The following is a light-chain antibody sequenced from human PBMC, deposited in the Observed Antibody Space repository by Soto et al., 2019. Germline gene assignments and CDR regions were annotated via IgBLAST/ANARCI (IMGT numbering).Light chain of an antibody. Sequence: QSALTQPASLSGSPGQSITISCTATTSDIGGYNSVSWYQQHPGRAPKLMIYEVSNRPSGISNRFSGSKSGNTASLTISGLQAGDEADYYCSSYTSTTTLNWVFGGGTKSPS. V-gene: IGLV2-14*01. J-gene: IGLJ3*02. CDR1: TSDIGGYNS. CDR2: EVS. CDR3: SSYTSTTTLNWV.